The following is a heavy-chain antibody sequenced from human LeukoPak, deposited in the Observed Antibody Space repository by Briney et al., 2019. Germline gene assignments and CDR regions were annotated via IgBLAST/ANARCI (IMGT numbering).Heavy chain of an antibody. Sequence: GGSLRLSCTASGFTISNNYIRWLRQAPGKGLEWVSHIYSGGFTQFAGSVRGRFTMSRDSSKNTLYLQMNSLTAEDTAVYYCARGQRRFLEWPDYWGQGTLVTVSS. CDR2: IYSGGFT. J-gene: IGHJ4*02. D-gene: IGHD3-3*01. CDR1: GFTISNNY. CDR3: ARGQRRFLEWPDY. V-gene: IGHV3-66*01.